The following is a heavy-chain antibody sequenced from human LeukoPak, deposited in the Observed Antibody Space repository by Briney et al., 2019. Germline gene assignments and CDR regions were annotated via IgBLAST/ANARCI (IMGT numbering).Heavy chain of an antibody. J-gene: IGHJ6*03. V-gene: IGHV3-23*01. D-gene: IGHD1-1*01. CDR1: GFTFSSYA. CDR3: AKDANWNHGGGYMDV. CDR2: ISGSGGST. Sequence: AGGSLRLSCAASGFTFSSYAMSWVRQAPGKGLEWVSAISGSGGSTYYADSVKGRFTISRDNSKNTLYRQMNSLRAEDTAVYYCAKDANWNHGGGYMDVWGKGTTVTVSS.